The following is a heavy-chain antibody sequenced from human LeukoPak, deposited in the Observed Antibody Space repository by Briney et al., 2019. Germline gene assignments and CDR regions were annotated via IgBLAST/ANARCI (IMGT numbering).Heavy chain of an antibody. V-gene: IGHV4-59*01. CDR2: VYYSRST. Sequence: PSETLSLTCTVSGDSISSYYWSWIRQTPGKGLEWIGYVYYSRSTNYNPSLKSRVTISVDTSKNQFSLKLSSVTAADTAVYYCARVADQNWYFDLWGRGTLVTVSS. CDR1: GDSISSYY. J-gene: IGHJ2*01. CDR3: ARVADQNWYFDL.